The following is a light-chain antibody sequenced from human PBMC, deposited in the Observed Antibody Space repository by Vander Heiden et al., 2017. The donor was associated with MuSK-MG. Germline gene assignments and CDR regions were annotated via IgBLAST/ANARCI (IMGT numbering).Light chain of an antibody. CDR3: QQEDNLPFK. Sequence: QSPSSLSASVGDRVTITCQASQDIRMYLNWYQHKPGKAPQLLIYDASTLETGVSSRFSGSGSGTDFSFTISSLQPEDIATYYCQQEDNLPFKFGQGTLMDIK. V-gene: IGKV1-33*01. CDR1: QDIRMY. J-gene: IGKJ5*01. CDR2: DAS.